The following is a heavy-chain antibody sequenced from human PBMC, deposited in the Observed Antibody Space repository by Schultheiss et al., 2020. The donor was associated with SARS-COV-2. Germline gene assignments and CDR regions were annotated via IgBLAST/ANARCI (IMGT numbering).Heavy chain of an antibody. Sequence: ESLKISCAASGFTFTDYYMSWIRQTPGKRLEWIGNFYDSGSTYYNPSLKSRVTISVDTSTTQFSLKLGSVTAADTAVYYCARLSYAADERRVTWFDPWGQGALVTVAS. CDR1: GFTFTDYY. CDR2: FYDSGST. D-gene: IGHD2-8*01. J-gene: IGHJ5*02. CDR3: ARLSYAADERRVTWFDP. V-gene: IGHV4-38-2*01.